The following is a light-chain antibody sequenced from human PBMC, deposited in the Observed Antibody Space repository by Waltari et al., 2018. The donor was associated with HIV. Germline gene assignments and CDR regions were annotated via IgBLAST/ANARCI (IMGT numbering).Light chain of an antibody. J-gene: IGLJ2*01. CDR2: GKN. V-gene: IGLV1-44*01. CDR3: ASWDDSLNGPV. Sequence: QSVLTQPPSASGTPEQRATTSCSGSTSNIGRNTVRWFQQFPGTAPKVLIYGKNQRPSGVPDRFSGSKSGTSASLAISGLQSEDEADYYCASWDDSLNGPVFGGGTKLTVV. CDR1: TSNIGRNT.